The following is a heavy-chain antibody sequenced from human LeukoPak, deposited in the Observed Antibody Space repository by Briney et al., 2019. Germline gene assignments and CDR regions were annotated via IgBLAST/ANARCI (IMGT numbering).Heavy chain of an antibody. CDR1: GFTFSSYA. CDR3: ASTVTLGAFDI. CDR2: ISYDGSNK. Sequence: GGSLRLSCAASGFTFSSYAMHWVHQAPGKGLEWVAVISYDGSNKYYADSVKGRFTISRDNSKNTLYLQMNSLRAEDTAVYYCASTVTLGAFDIWGQGTMVTVSS. J-gene: IGHJ3*02. V-gene: IGHV3-30-3*01.